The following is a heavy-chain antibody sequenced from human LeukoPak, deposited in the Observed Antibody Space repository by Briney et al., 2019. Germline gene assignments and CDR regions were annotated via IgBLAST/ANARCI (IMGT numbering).Heavy chain of an antibody. CDR1: GFTFSSYG. Sequence: GGSLRLSCAASGFTFSSYGMHWVRQAPGKGLEWVAVIWYDGSNKYYADSVKGRFTISRDSSKNTLYVQMNSLRAEDTAVYYCARTQQWLVREHYYYGMDVWGQGTTVTVSS. CDR2: IWYDGSNK. V-gene: IGHV3-33*01. D-gene: IGHD6-19*01. J-gene: IGHJ6*02. CDR3: ARTQQWLVREHYYYGMDV.